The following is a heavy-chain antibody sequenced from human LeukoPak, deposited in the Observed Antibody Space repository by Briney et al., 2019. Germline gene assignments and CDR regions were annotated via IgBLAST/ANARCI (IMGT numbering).Heavy chain of an antibody. CDR3: ARGGSRGFYYNQFDL. J-gene: IGHJ3*01. CDR2: LNIGKTSI. V-gene: IGHV3-48*03. Sequence: GGSLRLSCAVSGFTCNDFEMNWVRQAPGKGLEWSSCLNIGKTSIYYADSVKGRFTISRDSPKNSLYLFMSSLRAGDTAVYFCARGGSRGFYYNQFDLWGQGTVVTVCS. CDR1: GFTCNDFE. D-gene: IGHD3-22*01.